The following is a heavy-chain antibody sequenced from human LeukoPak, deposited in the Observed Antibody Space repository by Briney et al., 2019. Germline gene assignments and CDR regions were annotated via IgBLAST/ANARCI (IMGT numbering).Heavy chain of an antibody. J-gene: IGHJ4*02. Sequence: GGSLRLSCAASGFTVNSNYLSWVRQAPGEGLEWVSTLYNTGNTYYANSVKGRFSISRDNSKNTLFLQMNSLRAEDTAVYYCARLTPAAGRLYFVDWGPGTLVTVSS. V-gene: IGHV3-53*01. CDR1: GFTVNSNY. CDR2: LYNTGNT. CDR3: ARLTPAAGRLYFVD. D-gene: IGHD6-13*01.